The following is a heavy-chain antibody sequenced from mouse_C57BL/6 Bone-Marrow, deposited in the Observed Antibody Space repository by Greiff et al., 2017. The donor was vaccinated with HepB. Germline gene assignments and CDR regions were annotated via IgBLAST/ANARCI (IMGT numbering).Heavy chain of an antibody. CDR1: GYTFTDYY. Sequence: EVQLQQSGPELVKPGASVKISCKASGYTFTDYYMNWVKQSHGKSLEWIGDINPNNGGTSYNQKFKGKATLTVDKSSSTAYMELRSLTSEDSAVYYCARSTGLFAYWGQGTLVTVSA. CDR2: INPNNGGT. D-gene: IGHD4-1*02. V-gene: IGHV1-26*01. J-gene: IGHJ3*01. CDR3: ARSTGLFAY.